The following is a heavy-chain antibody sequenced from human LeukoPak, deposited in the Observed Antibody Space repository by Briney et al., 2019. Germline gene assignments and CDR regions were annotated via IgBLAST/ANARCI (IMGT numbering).Heavy chain of an antibody. CDR2: IGGSGGST. Sequence: GGSLRLSCAASGFTFSSYAMSWVRQAPGKGLEWVSAIGGSGGSTYYADSVKGRFTISRNNSRNTLYLQMNSLRAEDTAVYYCAKRGGSYLVGYYFDYWGQGTLVTVSS. D-gene: IGHD1-26*01. J-gene: IGHJ4*02. V-gene: IGHV3-23*01. CDR1: GFTFSSYA. CDR3: AKRGGSYLVGYYFDY.